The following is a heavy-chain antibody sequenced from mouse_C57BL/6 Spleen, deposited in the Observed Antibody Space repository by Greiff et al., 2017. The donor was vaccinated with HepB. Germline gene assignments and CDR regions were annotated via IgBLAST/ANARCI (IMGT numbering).Heavy chain of an antibody. CDR1: GFTFNTYA. Sequence: EVKVVESGGGLVQPKGSLKLSCAASGFTFNTYAMHWVRQAPGKGLEWVARIRSKSSNYATYYADSVKDRFTISRDDSQSMLYLQMNNLKTEDTAMYYCVRGDGFITTVVATDYYAMDYWGQGTSVTVSS. CDR3: VRGDGFITTVVATDYYAMDY. D-gene: IGHD1-1*01. V-gene: IGHV10-3*01. J-gene: IGHJ4*01. CDR2: IRSKSSNYAT.